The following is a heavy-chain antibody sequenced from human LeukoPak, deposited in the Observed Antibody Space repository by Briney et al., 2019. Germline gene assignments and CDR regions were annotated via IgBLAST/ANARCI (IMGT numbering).Heavy chain of an antibody. V-gene: IGHV3-30*04. J-gene: IGHJ4*02. CDR2: ISYDGSNK. Sequence: GGSLRLSCAASGFTFSIYAMHWVRQAPGKGLEWVAVISYDGSNKYYADSVKGRFTISRDNSKNTLYLQMNSLRAEDTAVYYCARAGEDYGGKAPAHCWGQGTLVTVSS. CDR1: GFTFSIYA. CDR3: ARAGEDYGGKAPAHC. D-gene: IGHD4-23*01.